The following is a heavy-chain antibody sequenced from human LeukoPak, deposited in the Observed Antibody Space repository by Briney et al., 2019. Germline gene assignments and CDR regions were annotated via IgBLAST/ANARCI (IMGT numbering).Heavy chain of an antibody. V-gene: IGHV1-46*01. CDR2: INPSGGST. D-gene: IGHD1-26*01. CDR3: ARVGSGGYYRGFDY. Sequence: ASVNVSCTASGYTFTSYYMHWVRHAPGQGLERMGIINPSGGSTSYAQKFQGRVTMTRDMSTSTVYMELSSLRSEDTAVYYCARVGSGGYYRGFDYWGQGTLVTVSS. CDR1: GYTFTSYY. J-gene: IGHJ4*02.